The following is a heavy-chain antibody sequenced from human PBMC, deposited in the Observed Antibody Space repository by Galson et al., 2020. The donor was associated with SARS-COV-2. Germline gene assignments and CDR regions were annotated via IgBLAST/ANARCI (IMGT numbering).Heavy chain of an antibody. V-gene: IGHV3-23*01. J-gene: IGHJ6*03. CDR2: LSGSGGRT. D-gene: IGHD3-3*01. Sequence: GGSLRLSCAASGFTFRSYVMSWVRQAPGKGLEWVSILSGSGGRTNYAESVKGRFTVSRDNSKNTLYLQMNSLRAEDTAVYYCAKERHYDFRSGFYMDVWGKGTTVTVSS. CDR3: AKERHYDFRSGFYMDV. CDR1: GFTFRSYV.